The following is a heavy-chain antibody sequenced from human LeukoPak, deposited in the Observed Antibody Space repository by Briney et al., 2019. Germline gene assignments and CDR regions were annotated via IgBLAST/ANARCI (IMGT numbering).Heavy chain of an antibody. CDR1: EFTSDNYG. CDR2: INWNAGST. CDR3: ARGPGEGLFDY. Sequence: PGGSLRLSCTVSEFTSDNYGVSWVRQAPGKGLEWVAGINWNAGSTSYADSVKGRSTISRDNAKNSVFLQMNSLRAEDTALYYCARGPGEGLFDYWGQGTLVTVSS. D-gene: IGHD3-16*01. J-gene: IGHJ4*02. V-gene: IGHV3-20*04.